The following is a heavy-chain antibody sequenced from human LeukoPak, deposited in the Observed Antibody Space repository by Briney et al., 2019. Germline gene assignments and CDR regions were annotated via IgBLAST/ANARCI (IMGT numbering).Heavy chain of an antibody. CDR1: GYTFTDYY. CDR2: SNPNSGDT. CDR3: ARGYYDSSDFEYFQH. D-gene: IGHD3-22*01. J-gene: IGHJ1*01. Sequence: ASVKVSCKTSGYTFTDYYMHWVRQAPGQGLEWMGWSNPNSGDTNFAQKFQCRVTMTRDTSISTVYMELSRLRSDDTAVFYCARGYYDSSDFEYFQHWGQGTLVTVSS. V-gene: IGHV1-2*02.